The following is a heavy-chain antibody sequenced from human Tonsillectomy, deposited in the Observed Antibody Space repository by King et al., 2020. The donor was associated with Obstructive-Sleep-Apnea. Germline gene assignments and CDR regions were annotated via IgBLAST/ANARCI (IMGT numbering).Heavy chain of an antibody. D-gene: IGHD3-9*01. Sequence: VQLVESGGGLVQPGGSLRLSCAASGFTFSTYAMSWVRQAPGKGLEWVSGISGSGRSTYYADSVKGRFTISRDSSKNTLYLQMNSLRAEDTAIYYCAKDSMDYDTLTGPVDYWGQETLVTVSS. CDR3: AKDSMDYDTLTGPVDY. CDR1: GFTFSTYA. V-gene: IGHV3-23*04. CDR2: ISGSGRST. J-gene: IGHJ4*02.